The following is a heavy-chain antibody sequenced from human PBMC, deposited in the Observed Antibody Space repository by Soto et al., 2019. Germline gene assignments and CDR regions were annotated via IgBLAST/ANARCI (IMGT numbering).Heavy chain of an antibody. Sequence: GGSLRLSCATSGFSVSSNYMTWVRQAPGKGLEWVSFIYSGGRTFYADSVKGRFTISTDNSKNTLYLQMNSLKAEDTAVYYCARVVSPYYYDYRGYYFRDWGRGTLVTVSS. D-gene: IGHD3-22*01. V-gene: IGHV3-53*01. CDR3: ARVVSPYYYDYRGYYFRD. J-gene: IGHJ4*02. CDR1: GFSVSSNY. CDR2: IYSGGRT.